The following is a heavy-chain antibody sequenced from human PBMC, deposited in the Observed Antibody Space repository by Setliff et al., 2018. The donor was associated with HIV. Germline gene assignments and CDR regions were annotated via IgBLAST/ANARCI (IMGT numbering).Heavy chain of an antibody. D-gene: IGHD1-26*01. Sequence: SETLSLTCAVYGGSFSGYYWTWIRQSPGKGLEWIGEITDSGGSKYNPSLESRVTISVDTSKNQFSLNLTSVTVADTGIYYCASPYSGSYSGFQYWGQGTLVPSPQ. CDR3: ASPYSGSYSGFQY. CDR2: ITDSGGS. J-gene: IGHJ1*01. CDR1: GGSFSGYY. V-gene: IGHV4-34*01.